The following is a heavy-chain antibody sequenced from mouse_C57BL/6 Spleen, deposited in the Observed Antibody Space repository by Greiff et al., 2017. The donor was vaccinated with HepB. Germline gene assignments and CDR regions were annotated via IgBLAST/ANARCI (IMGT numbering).Heavy chain of an antibody. CDR3: ARGSTMVPFAY. Sequence: QVQLQQPGAELVMPGASVKLSCKASGYTFTSYWMHWVKQRPGQGLEWIGEIDPSDSYTNYNQKFKGKSTLTVDKSSSTAYMQLSSLTSEDSAVYYCARGSTMVPFAYWGQGTLVTVSA. CDR1: GYTFTSYW. V-gene: IGHV1-69*01. D-gene: IGHD2-2*01. J-gene: IGHJ3*01. CDR2: IDPSDSYT.